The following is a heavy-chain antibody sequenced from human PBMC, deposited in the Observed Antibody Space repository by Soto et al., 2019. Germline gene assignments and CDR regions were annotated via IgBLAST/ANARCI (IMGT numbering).Heavy chain of an antibody. CDR2: INHSGST. J-gene: IGHJ6*02. D-gene: IGHD3-16*02. CDR1: GGSFSGYY. CDR3: ARVYYDYVWGSYRPRHGMDV. Sequence: QVQLQQWGAGLLKPSETLSLTCAVYGGSFSGYYWSWIRQPPGKGLEWIGEINHSGSTNYNPSLKSRVTISVDTSKNQFSLKLSSVTAADTAVYYCARVYYDYVWGSYRPRHGMDVWGQGTTVTVSS. V-gene: IGHV4-34*01.